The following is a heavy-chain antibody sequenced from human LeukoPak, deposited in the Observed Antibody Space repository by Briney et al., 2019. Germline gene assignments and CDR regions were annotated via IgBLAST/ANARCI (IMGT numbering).Heavy chain of an antibody. J-gene: IGHJ4*02. CDR2: ISYDGSNK. V-gene: IGHV3-30*18. D-gene: IGHD3-10*01. Sequence: PGGSLRLSCAASGFTFSSYGMHWVRQAPGKGLEWVAVISYDGSNKHYADSVKGRFTISRDNSKNTLYLQMNSLRAEDTAVYYCAKSGSRYYYGSGSYSSSYYFDYWGQGTLVTVSS. CDR3: AKSGSRYYYGSGSYSSSYYFDY. CDR1: GFTFSSYG.